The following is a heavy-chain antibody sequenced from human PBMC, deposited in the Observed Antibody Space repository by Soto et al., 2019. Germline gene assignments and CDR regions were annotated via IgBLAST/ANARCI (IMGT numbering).Heavy chain of an antibody. CDR3: AKYLPRFEWLHLAAFDI. Sequence: GGSLRLSCAASGFTISSYGMHWVRQAPGKGLEWVAAIRYGGGNKYYADSVKGRFTISRDNSKNTLYLQMNSLRAEDTAVYYCAKYLPRFEWLHLAAFDIWGQGTMVNVSS. D-gene: IGHD5-12*01. J-gene: IGHJ3*02. CDR2: IRYGGGNK. CDR1: GFTISSYG. V-gene: IGHV3-33*06.